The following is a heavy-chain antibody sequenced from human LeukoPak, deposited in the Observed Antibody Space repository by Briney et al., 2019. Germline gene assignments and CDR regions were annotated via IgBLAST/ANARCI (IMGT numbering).Heavy chain of an antibody. CDR3: ARLPDYGEDY. Sequence: DPSETLSLTCTASGGSISSYYWSWIRQPPGKGLEWIGYIYYSGSTNYNPSLKSRVTISVDTSKNQFSLKLSSVTAADTAVYYCARLPDYGEDYWGQGTLVTVSS. D-gene: IGHD4-17*01. CDR2: IYYSGST. CDR1: GGSISSYY. V-gene: IGHV4-59*08. J-gene: IGHJ4*02.